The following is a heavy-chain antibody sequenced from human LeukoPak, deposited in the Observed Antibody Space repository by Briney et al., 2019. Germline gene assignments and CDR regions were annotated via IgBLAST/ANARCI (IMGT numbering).Heavy chain of an antibody. CDR1: GGSISSGSYY. J-gene: IGHJ4*02. V-gene: IGHV4-61*02. CDR3: ARARRDGYNHPFDY. D-gene: IGHD5-24*01. CDR2: IYTSGST. Sequence: SPTLSLTCTVSGGSISSGSYYWSWIRQPAGKGLEWIGRIYTSGSTNYNPSLKSRVTISVDTSKNQFSLKLSSVTAADTAVYYCARARRDGYNHPFDYWGQGTLVTVSS.